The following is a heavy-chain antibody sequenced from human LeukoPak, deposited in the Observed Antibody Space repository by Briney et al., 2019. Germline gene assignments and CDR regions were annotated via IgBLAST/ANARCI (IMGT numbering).Heavy chain of an antibody. CDR3: AREGGYCYGGSCRWFDS. V-gene: IGHV3-21*01. D-gene: IGHD2-15*01. Sequence: GGSPRLSCAASGFTFSSYSMNWVRQAPGKGLEWVSSVNTRSYIYYADSVNGRFTISRDDAKNSLYLQMNSLTAEDMAVYYCAREGGYCYGGSCRWFDSWGQGTLVTVSS. CDR2: VNTRSYI. J-gene: IGHJ5*01. CDR1: GFTFSSYS.